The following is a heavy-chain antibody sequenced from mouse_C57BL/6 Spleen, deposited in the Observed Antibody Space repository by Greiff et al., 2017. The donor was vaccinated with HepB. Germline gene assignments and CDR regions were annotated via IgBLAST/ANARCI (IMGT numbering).Heavy chain of an antibody. CDR1: GYTFTSYW. Sequence: VKLQQPGAELVKPGASVKLSCKASGYTFTSYWMQWVKQRPGQGLEWIGEIDPSDSYTNYNQKFKGKATLTVDTSSSTAYMQLSSLTSEDSAVYYCARRDIYYDYLFDYWGQGTTLTVSS. CDR2: IDPSDSYT. D-gene: IGHD2-4*01. J-gene: IGHJ2*01. V-gene: IGHV1-50*01. CDR3: ARRDIYYDYLFDY.